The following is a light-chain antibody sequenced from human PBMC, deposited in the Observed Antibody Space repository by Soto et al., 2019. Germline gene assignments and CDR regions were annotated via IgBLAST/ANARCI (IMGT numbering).Light chain of an antibody. CDR1: QSLLHSNGYNY. Sequence: DIVMTQSPLSLPVTPGEPASISCRSSQSLLHSNGYNYLDWYLQKPGQSPQLLIYLGSNRASGVPDRFRGSGSVTDFTLKISRVEAEDGGVYYCMQALQTPATFGQGTKVEIK. CDR3: MQALQTPAT. V-gene: IGKV2-28*01. CDR2: LGS. J-gene: IGKJ1*01.